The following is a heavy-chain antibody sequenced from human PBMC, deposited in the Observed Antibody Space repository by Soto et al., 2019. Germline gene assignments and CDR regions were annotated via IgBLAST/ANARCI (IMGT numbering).Heavy chain of an antibody. J-gene: IGHJ4*02. D-gene: IGHD4-17*01. CDR1: GFTFSSYG. Sequence: QVQLVESGGGVVQPGRSLRLSCVASGFTFSSYGMHWVRQAPGEGLEWVAVISYDGSHDYYADSVKGRFAISRDNSKNTLYLQMNSLRAEYSALYYCARRHDYGDYRVDYWGQGTLVTVSS. CDR3: ARRHDYGDYRVDY. V-gene: IGHV3-30*03. CDR2: ISYDGSHD.